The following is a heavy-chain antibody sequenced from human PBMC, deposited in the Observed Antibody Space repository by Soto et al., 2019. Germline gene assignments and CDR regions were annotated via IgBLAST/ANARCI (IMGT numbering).Heavy chain of an antibody. CDR1: GYTFTNYA. V-gene: IGHV1-2*02. CDR3: AREGQQLVPYYSDY. D-gene: IGHD6-13*01. J-gene: IGHJ4*02. CDR2: INPNSGGT. Sequence: ASVKVSCKASGYTFTNYAMHWVRQAPGQGLEWMGWINPNSGGTNYAQKFQGRVTMTRDTSISTAYMELSRLRSDDTAVYYCAREGQQLVPYYSDYWGQGTLVTVSS.